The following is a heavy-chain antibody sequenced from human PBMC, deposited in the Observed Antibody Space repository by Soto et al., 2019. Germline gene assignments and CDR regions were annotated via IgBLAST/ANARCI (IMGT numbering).Heavy chain of an antibody. Sequence: QVQLVQSGAEVKKPGSPVKVSCKASGAIFVSYTITWVRQAPGQGLEWMGKITPILAVTHYAQKFQGRVTIAADDSPSTAYMERSSLTSEDPAVCYWAVEDYYGSARHFGGFDPWGPGTLVTVSS. D-gene: IGHD3-10*01. CDR3: AVEDYYGSARHFGGFDP. V-gene: IGHV1-69*02. CDR1: GAIFVSYT. CDR2: ITPILAVT. J-gene: IGHJ5*02.